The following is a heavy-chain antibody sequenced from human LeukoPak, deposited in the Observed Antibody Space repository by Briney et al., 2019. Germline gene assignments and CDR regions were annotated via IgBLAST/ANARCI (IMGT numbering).Heavy chain of an antibody. J-gene: IGHJ6*02. V-gene: IGHV3-23*01. CDR3: AKDLHYDSSGYPYYYYYGMDV. CDR1: GFTFSSYA. D-gene: IGHD3-22*01. CDR2: ISGSGGST. Sequence: GGSLRLSCAASGFTFSSYAMSWARQAPGKGLEWVSAISGSGGSTYYADSVKGRFTISRDNSKNTLYLQMNSLRAEDTAVYYCAKDLHYDSSGYPYYYYYGMDVWGQGTTVTVSS.